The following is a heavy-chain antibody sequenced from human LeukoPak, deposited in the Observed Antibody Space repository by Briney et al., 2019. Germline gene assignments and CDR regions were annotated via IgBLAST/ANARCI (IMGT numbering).Heavy chain of an antibody. CDR3: ARDTSVYIDY. CDR2: INPNSGGT. V-gene: IGHV1-2*02. CDR1: GYTFTGYY. Sequence: SVKVSCEASGYTFTGYYMHWVRQAPGQGLEWMGWINPNSGGTNFAQKFQGRVTLTRDTSISTAYMELSRLRFDGTAVYYCARDTSVYIDYWGQGTLVTVSS. J-gene: IGHJ4*02. D-gene: IGHD5/OR15-5a*01.